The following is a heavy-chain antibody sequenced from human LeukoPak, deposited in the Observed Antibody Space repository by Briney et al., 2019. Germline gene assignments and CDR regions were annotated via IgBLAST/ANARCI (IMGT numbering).Heavy chain of an antibody. V-gene: IGHV3-9*01. CDR2: ISWNSGSI. J-gene: IGHJ5*02. CDR1: GFTFDDYA. CDR3: ARGDPHADL. Sequence: GGSLRLSCAASGFTFDDYAMHWVRQAPGKGLEWVSGISWNSGSIGYADSVKGRFTISRDSARTSLYLQMNSLRVEDTGVYFRARGDPHADLWGQGTLVTVSS.